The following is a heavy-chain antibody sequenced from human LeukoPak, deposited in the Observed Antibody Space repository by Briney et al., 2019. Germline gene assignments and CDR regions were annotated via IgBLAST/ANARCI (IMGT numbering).Heavy chain of an antibody. V-gene: IGHV1-69-2*01. CDR2: VDPEDGET. CDR3: ATVSGSHDFWSGVNY. CDR1: GYTFTDYY. J-gene: IGHJ4*02. D-gene: IGHD3-3*01. Sequence: ASVKISCKASGYTFTDYYMHWVQQAPGKGLEWMGRVDPEDGETIYAEKFQGRVTITADTSTDTAYMELSSLRSEDTAVYYCATVSGSHDFWSGVNYWGQGTLVTVSS.